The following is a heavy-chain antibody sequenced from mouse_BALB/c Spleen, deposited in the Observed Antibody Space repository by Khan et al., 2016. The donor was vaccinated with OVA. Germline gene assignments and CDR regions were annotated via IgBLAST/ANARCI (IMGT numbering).Heavy chain of an antibody. J-gene: IGHJ1*01. CDR3: AVHSCGGNLYWFFDV. V-gene: IGHV1S56*01. Sequence: QVQLQQSGAELVKPGASVRLSCKASGYTFTSYDINGVRQRPEQGLEWIGWIFPGDDSTKYNEKFKGKATLTTDKSSSTAYMRLSRMKSVDSAVYYSAVHSCGGNLYWFFDVWGAGTAVTVSS. CDR2: IFPGDDST. CDR1: GYTFTSYD. D-gene: IGHD1-1*02.